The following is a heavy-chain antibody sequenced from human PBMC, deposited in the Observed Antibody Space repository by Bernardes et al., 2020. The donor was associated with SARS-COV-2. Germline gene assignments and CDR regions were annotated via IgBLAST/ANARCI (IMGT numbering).Heavy chain of an antibody. Sequence: SETLSLTCTVSGGSISSYYWSWIRQPPGKGLEWIGYIYYGESTNYNPSLKSRVTMSVDTSKNQISLELRSVTAADTAVYFCARQETTVTPQGGYNSAMDVWGQGTTVTVSS. D-gene: IGHD4-17*01. J-gene: IGHJ6*02. CDR1: GGSISSYY. CDR3: ARQETTVTPQGGYNSAMDV. CDR2: IYYGEST. V-gene: IGHV4-59*08.